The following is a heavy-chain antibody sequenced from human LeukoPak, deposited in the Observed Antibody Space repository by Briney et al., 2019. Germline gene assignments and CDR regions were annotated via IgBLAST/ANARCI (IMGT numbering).Heavy chain of an antibody. V-gene: IGHV3-7*05. J-gene: IGHJ4*02. D-gene: IGHD2-2*01. CDR1: GFAFSTYW. Sequence: GGSLRLSCAASGFAFSTYWMSWVRQAPGKGLEWVANIQKEGSEKYYVDSVKGRFTISRDNAKNSLYLQMNSLRAEDTAVYYCARQGAQYCSSTSCHFDYWGQGTLVTVSS. CDR3: ARQGAQYCSSTSCHFDY. CDR2: IQKEGSEK.